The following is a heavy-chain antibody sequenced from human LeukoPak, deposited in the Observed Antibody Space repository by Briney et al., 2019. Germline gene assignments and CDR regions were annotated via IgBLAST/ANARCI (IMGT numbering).Heavy chain of an antibody. V-gene: IGHV3-23*01. CDR2: ISGSGGST. CDR3: AKDTGTSTSAY. Sequence: GGSLRLSCAASGFTFSSYGVSWVRQAPGKGLEWVSAISGSGGSTYYADSVKGRFTISRDNSKNTLYLQMNSLRAEDTAVYYCAKDTGTSTSAYWGQGTLVTVSS. D-gene: IGHD1-14*01. J-gene: IGHJ4*02. CDR1: GFTFSSYG.